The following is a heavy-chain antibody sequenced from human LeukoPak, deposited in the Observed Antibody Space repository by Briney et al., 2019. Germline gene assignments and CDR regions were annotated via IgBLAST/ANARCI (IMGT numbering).Heavy chain of an antibody. V-gene: IGHV3-30*04. CDR1: GYTFTGYY. CDR2: ISHDGSNK. Sequence: SCKASGYTFTGYYMHWVRQAPGKGLERVAVISHDGSNKYYADPVKGRFTISRDNSKNTLYLQMNSLRAEDTAVYYCARDRITVNYWFAPWGQGTLVTVSS. CDR3: ARDRITVNYWFAP. D-gene: IGHD4-17*01. J-gene: IGHJ5*02.